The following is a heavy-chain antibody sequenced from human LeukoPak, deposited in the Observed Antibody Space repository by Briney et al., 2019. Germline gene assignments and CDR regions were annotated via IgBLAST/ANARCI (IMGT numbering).Heavy chain of an antibody. J-gene: IGHJ4*02. CDR1: GYTFNSYG. CDR2: ISAYNGNT. D-gene: IGHD2-2*01. CDR3: ARGPTPPYCSSTSCYYNDY. V-gene: IGHV1-18*04. Sequence: ASVKVSCKASGYTFNSYGISWVRQAPGQGLEWMGWISAYNGNTNYAQKLQGRVTMTTDTSTSTAYMELRSLRSDDTAVYYCARGPTPPYCSSTSCYYNDYWGQGTLVTVSS.